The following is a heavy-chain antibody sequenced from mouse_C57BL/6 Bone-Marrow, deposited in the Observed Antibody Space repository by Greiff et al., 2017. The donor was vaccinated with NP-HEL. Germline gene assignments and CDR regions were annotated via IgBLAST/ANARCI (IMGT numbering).Heavy chain of an antibody. CDR2: ISNGGGST. CDR3: ARHDY. J-gene: IGHJ2*01. V-gene: IGHV5-12*01. Sequence: EVKLVESGGGLVQPGGSLKLSCAASGFTFSDYYMYWVRQTPEKRLEWVAYISNGGGSTYYPDTVKGRFTISRDNAKNTLNLQMSRLKSEDTAMYYCARHDYWGQGTTLTVSS. CDR1: GFTFSDYY.